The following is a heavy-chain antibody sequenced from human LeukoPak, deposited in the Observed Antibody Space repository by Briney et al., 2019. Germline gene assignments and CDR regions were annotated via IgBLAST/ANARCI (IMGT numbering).Heavy chain of an antibody. Sequence: SETLSLTCTVSGGSISSGSYYWSWIRQPAGKGLEWIGRIYTSGSTNYNPSLKSRVTISVVTSKNQFSLKLSSVTAADTAVYYCARDPGYSSGWLDYWGQGTLVTVSS. D-gene: IGHD6-19*01. V-gene: IGHV4-61*02. CDR3: ARDPGYSSGWLDY. J-gene: IGHJ4*02. CDR2: IYTSGST. CDR1: GGSISSGSYY.